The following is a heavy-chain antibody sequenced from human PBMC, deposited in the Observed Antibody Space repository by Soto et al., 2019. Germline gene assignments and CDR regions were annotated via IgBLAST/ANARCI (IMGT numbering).Heavy chain of an antibody. D-gene: IGHD6-19*01. CDR2: ISDDGSNK. J-gene: IGHJ4*02. V-gene: IGHV3-30*18. Sequence: QVQLVESGGGVAQPGRSLRLSCAVSGFTFSSYGMHWVRQAPGKGLEWVAVISDDGSNKDYADSVKGQFTISRDNSRNTLYLQMDSLRVEDTAVYYCAKTAGTEIDYWGQGTLVTVSS. CDR3: AKTAGTEIDY. CDR1: GFTFSSYG.